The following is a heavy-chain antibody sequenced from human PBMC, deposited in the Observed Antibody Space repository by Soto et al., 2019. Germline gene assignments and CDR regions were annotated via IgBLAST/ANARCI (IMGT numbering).Heavy chain of an antibody. Sequence: PVGSLRLSCAASGFTFTSYIMHWVRQTPGKGLEWVSSIISSGSDIYYADSVKGRFTISRDNAKNSLYLQMNSLRAEDTAVYYCARAEPAAPFDYWGQGTLVTVSS. CDR1: GFTFTSYI. V-gene: IGHV3-21*01. CDR3: ARAEPAAPFDY. J-gene: IGHJ4*02. CDR2: IISSGSDI. D-gene: IGHD2-2*01.